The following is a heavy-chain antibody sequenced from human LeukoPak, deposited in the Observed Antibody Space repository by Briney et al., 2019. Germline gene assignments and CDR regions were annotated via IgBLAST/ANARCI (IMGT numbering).Heavy chain of an antibody. V-gene: IGHV5-51*01. CDR1: GYSFTNYW. J-gene: IGHJ4*02. Sequence: PGESLKISCKGSGYSFTNYWIGWVRQMPGKGLEWMGIIYPDDSDTRYSPSFQGQVTISADKSISTAYLQWSSLKASDTAMYYCASWEGYSSSWPYYFDYWGQGTLVTVSS. D-gene: IGHD6-13*01. CDR3: ASWEGYSSSWPYYFDY. CDR2: IYPDDSDT.